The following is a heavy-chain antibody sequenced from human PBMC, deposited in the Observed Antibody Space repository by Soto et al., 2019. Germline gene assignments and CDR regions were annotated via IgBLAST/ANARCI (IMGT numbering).Heavy chain of an antibody. CDR1: GYTFTGYY. Sequence: GASVKVSCKASGYTFTGYYMHWVRQAPGQGLEWMGWINPNSGGTNYAQKFQGRVTMTRDTSISTAYMELSRLRSDDTAVYYCAINIAVAGTGRAPYYYGMEVWGQGTTVIVS. CDR2: INPNSGGT. J-gene: IGHJ6*01. D-gene: IGHD6-19*01. V-gene: IGHV1-2*02. CDR3: AINIAVAGTGRAPYYYGMEV.